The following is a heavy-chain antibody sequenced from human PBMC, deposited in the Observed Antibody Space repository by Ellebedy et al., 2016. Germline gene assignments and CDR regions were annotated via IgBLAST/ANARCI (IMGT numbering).Heavy chain of an antibody. CDR1: GYTISSYD. D-gene: IGHD2-15*01. Sequence: ASVKVSXKASGYTISSYDINWVRQATGQGLEWMGWMNPNSGNTGYAQKFQGRVTMTRDTSTNTAYMELSSLRSEDTAVYYCARGRCHGDGCYSSYFYHWGQGTLVTVSS. CDR2: MNPNSGNT. J-gene: IGHJ1*01. V-gene: IGHV1-8*01. CDR3: ARGRCHGDGCYSSYFYH.